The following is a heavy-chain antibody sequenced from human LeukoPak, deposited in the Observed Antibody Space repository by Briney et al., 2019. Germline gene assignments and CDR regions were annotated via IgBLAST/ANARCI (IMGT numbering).Heavy chain of an antibody. CDR3: ARGGWSLVGSYYYDSSGYYYLDY. CDR1: GYTFTSYG. Sequence: ASVKVSCKASGYTFTSYGISWVRQAPGQGLEWMGWIRAYNGNTNYAQKLQGRVTMTTDTSTSTAYMELRSLRSDDTAVYYCARGGWSLVGSYYYDSSGYYYLDYWGQGTLVTVSS. D-gene: IGHD3-22*01. J-gene: IGHJ4*02. V-gene: IGHV1-18*01. CDR2: IRAYNGNT.